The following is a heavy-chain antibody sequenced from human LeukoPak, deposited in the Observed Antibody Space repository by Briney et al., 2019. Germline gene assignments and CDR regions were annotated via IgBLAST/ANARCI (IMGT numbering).Heavy chain of an antibody. CDR2: INHSGST. CDR1: GGSFSGYY. CDR3: SRGYYGSGRSGFDP. V-gene: IGHV4-34*01. Sequence: PSETLSLTCAVYGGSFSGYYWSWIRQPPGKGLEWIGEINHSGSTNYNPSLKSRVTISVDTSKNQFSLKLSSVTAADTAVYYCSRGYYGSGRSGFDPWGQGTLVTVSS. D-gene: IGHD3-10*01. J-gene: IGHJ5*02.